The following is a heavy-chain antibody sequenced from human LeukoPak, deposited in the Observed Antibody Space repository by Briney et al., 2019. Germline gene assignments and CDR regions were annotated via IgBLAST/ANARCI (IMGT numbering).Heavy chain of an antibody. CDR3: AKLDGYNYFDY. CDR1: GFTFSIYA. V-gene: IGHV3-23*01. Sequence: GGSLRLSCAASGFTFSIYAMSWVRQAPGKGLEWVSAISGGGGSTYYADSVKGRFTVSRDNSKNTLYVQMNSLRAEDTAVYYCAKLDGYNYFDYWGQGTLVTVSS. J-gene: IGHJ4*02. CDR2: ISGGGGST. D-gene: IGHD5-24*01.